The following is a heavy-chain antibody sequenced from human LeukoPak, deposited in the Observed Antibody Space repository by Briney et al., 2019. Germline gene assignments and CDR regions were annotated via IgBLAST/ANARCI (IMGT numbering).Heavy chain of an antibody. Sequence: PSETLSLTCAVYGGSFSGYYWSWIRQPPGKGLKWIGEIDHSGSTYYNPSLKSRVTISVDTSKNQFSLNLSPVTAADTAMYYCAKSSSYYSYGMDVWGQGTTVTVSS. V-gene: IGHV4-34*01. CDR2: IDHSGST. CDR3: AKSSSYYSYGMDV. CDR1: GGSFSGYY. J-gene: IGHJ6*02.